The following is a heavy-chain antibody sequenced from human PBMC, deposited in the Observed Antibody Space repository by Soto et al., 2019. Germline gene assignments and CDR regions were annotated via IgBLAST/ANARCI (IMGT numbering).Heavy chain of an antibody. J-gene: IGHJ4*02. Sequence: QVPLVQSGAEVKKPGASVKVSCKASGYTFTGYYMHWVRQAPGQGLEWMGWIDPDSGGTNYAQKFQGWVTMTRDTSISTAYMELSRLTSDDTAVYYCAREGSYYYGSSGYYYELWGQGTLVTVSS. CDR2: IDPDSGGT. CDR3: AREGSYYYGSSGYYYEL. D-gene: IGHD3-22*01. V-gene: IGHV1-2*04. CDR1: GYTFTGYY.